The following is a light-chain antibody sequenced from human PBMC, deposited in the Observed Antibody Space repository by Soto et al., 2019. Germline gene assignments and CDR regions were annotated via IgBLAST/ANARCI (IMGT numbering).Light chain of an antibody. CDR3: QQRSNWPPRIT. CDR1: QSVSSY. CDR2: DAS. J-gene: IGKJ5*01. Sequence: EIVLTQSPATLSLSPGERATLSCRASQSVSSYLAWYQQKPGQDPRLLIYDASNRATCIPARFSGSGSGTDFTLTISSLEREDFAVYYCQQRSNWPPRITFGQGTRLEIK. V-gene: IGKV3-11*01.